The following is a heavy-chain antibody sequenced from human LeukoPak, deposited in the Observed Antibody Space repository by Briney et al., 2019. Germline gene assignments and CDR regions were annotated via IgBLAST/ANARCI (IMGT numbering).Heavy chain of an antibody. Sequence: GGSLRLSCAASGFTFSSYAMSWVRQAPGKGLEWVSAISGSGGSTYYADSVKGRFTISRDNSKNTLYLQMNSLRAEDTAVYYCAKVPLIGVSSHHFYYWGQGTLVTVSS. CDR3: AKVPLIGVSSHHFYY. J-gene: IGHJ4*02. CDR1: GFTFSSYA. V-gene: IGHV3-23*01. CDR2: ISGSGGST. D-gene: IGHD2-2*01.